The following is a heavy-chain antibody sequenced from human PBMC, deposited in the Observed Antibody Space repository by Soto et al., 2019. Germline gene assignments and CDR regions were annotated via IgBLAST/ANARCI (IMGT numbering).Heavy chain of an antibody. Sequence: GGSLRLSCAASGFTFSSYSMNWVRQAPGKGLEWVSSISSSSSYIYYADSVKGRFTISRDNAKNSLYLQMNSLRAEDTAVYYCARARSRDTAMATYSGDDYWGQGTLVTVS. CDR3: ARARSRDTAMATYSGDDY. J-gene: IGHJ4*02. V-gene: IGHV3-21*01. CDR1: GFTFSSYS. D-gene: IGHD5-18*01. CDR2: ISSSSSYI.